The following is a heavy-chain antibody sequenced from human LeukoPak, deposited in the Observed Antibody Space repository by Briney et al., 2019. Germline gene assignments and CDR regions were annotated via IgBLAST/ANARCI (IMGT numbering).Heavy chain of an antibody. Sequence: SETLSLTCAVYGGSFSGYYWSWIRQPPGKGLEWIGEINHSGSTHYNPSLKGRVTISVDTSKNQFSLKLSSVTAADTAVYYCARGSRQGGDWFDPWGQGTLVTVSS. CDR3: ARGSRQGGDWFDP. CDR2: INHSGST. J-gene: IGHJ5*02. V-gene: IGHV4-34*01. CDR1: GGSFSGYY. D-gene: IGHD3-10*01.